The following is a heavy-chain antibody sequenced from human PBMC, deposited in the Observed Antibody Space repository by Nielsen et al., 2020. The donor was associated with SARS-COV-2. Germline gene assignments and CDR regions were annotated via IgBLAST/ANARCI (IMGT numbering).Heavy chain of an antibody. Sequence: ASVKVSCKASGYLFSSYGISWVRQAPGQGLEWMGWISGDHGKTQYAQNFKGRVSLTTDTTDTSTTTTYLEMESLRFDDTAVYYCARAMIGWLGFDYWGQGTLVTVSS. J-gene: IGHJ4*02. CDR2: ISGDHGKT. CDR3: ARAMIGWLGFDY. CDR1: GYLFSSYG. V-gene: IGHV1-18*01. D-gene: IGHD6-19*01.